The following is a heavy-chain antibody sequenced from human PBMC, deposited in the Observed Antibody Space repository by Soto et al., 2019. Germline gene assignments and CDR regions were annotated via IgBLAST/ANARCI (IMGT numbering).Heavy chain of an antibody. CDR2: IATYNGHT. D-gene: IGHD3-10*01. CDR1: GYTFTDYG. V-gene: IGHV1-18*01. J-gene: IGHJ5*02. CDR3: ARENLGFGGAYFDP. Sequence: QVQLVQSGAEVKKPGASVKVSCKTSGYTFTDYGVSWVRQAPGQGLEWMGWIATYNGHTNYAENVQDRVTMTTDTSTSTAYMELRSLRSDDTAVYYCARENLGFGGAYFDPWGQGTLVTVSS.